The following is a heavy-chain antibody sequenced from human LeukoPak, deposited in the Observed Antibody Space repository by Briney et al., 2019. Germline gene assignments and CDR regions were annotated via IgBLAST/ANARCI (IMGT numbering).Heavy chain of an antibody. D-gene: IGHD6-19*01. J-gene: IGHJ6*02. CDR3: ARHQAVTGTGGARMDV. CDR2: IYPGDSDT. V-gene: IGHV5-51*01. Sequence: GESLRISGKGSGYSFTNYWIGWVRQMPGKGLEWMGIIYPGDSDTRYSPSFQGQVTISADKSISTAYLQWSSLRASDTAIYYCARHQAVTGTGGARMDVWGQGTTVTVFS. CDR1: GYSFTNYW.